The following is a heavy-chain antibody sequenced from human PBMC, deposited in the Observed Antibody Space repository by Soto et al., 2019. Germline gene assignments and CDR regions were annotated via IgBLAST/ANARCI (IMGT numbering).Heavy chain of an antibody. CDR1: GYTFTSYY. Sequence: RASLKVSCKASGYTFTSYYMHWVRQAPGQGLEWMGISNPSGGSTSYAQKFQGRVTMTRATSTSTVYMELSSLRTEDTAVYYCARDDTYYSGSGSYPLDYWGQGTLVTVSS. CDR2: SNPSGGST. D-gene: IGHD3-10*01. J-gene: IGHJ4*02. CDR3: ARDDTYYSGSGSYPLDY. V-gene: IGHV1-46*01.